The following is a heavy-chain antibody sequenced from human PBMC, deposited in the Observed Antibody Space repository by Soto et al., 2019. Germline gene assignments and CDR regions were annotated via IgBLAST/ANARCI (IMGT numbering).Heavy chain of an antibody. V-gene: IGHV1-69*06. D-gene: IGHD5-12*01. CDR3: ARLYSGNYYGMDV. CDR2: IIPIFGTA. CDR1: GGTFSSYA. Sequence: SVKVSCKASGGTFSSYAISWVRQAPGQGLEWMGGIIPIFGTANYAQKFQGRVTITADKSTSPAYMELSSLRSEDTAVYYCARLYSGNYYGMDVWGQGTTVTVPS. J-gene: IGHJ6*02.